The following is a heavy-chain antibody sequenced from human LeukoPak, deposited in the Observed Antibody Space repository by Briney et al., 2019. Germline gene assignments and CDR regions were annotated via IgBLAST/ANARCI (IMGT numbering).Heavy chain of an antibody. CDR1: GFTFSVYC. J-gene: IGHJ1*01. Sequence: GGSLRLSCAASGFTFSVYCMTWVRQAPGKGLEWVAHINEDGREKYYVDSVKGRFTISRDNAKNSLYLQMNSLRAEDTAMYFCTSHDGTYFPHWGQGTLVTVCS. V-gene: IGHV3-7*01. D-gene: IGHD4-23*01. CDR3: TSHDGTYFPH. CDR2: INEDGREK.